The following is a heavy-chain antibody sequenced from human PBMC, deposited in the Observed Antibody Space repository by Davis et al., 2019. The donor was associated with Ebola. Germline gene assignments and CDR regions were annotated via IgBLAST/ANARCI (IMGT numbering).Heavy chain of an antibody. Sequence: KVSCKGSGYTFTSYWIAWVRQVPGKGLEWMGSIYPGDSETTYSPSLQGQATISVDKSISTAYLQWSSLKASDTAMYYCARSMVPAAIGCFDYWGQGTLVTVSS. CDR1: GYTFTSYW. J-gene: IGHJ4*02. CDR3: ARSMVPAAIGCFDY. CDR2: IYPGDSET. D-gene: IGHD2-2*01. V-gene: IGHV5-51*01.